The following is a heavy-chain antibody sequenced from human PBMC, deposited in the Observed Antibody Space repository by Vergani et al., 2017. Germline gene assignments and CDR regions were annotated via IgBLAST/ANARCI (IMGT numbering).Heavy chain of an antibody. D-gene: IGHD2-2*01. J-gene: IGHJ6*02. Sequence: QVQLQESGPGLVKPSETLSLTCTVSGGSISSYYWSWIRQPPGKGLEWIGYIYYSGSTNYNPSLKSRFTISVDTSKNQFSLKLSSVTAADTAVYYCARGPDIVVVPAAIYYYYGMDVWGQGTTVTVSS. CDR1: GGSISSYY. CDR2: IYYSGST. CDR3: ARGPDIVVVPAAIYYYYGMDV. V-gene: IGHV4-59*01.